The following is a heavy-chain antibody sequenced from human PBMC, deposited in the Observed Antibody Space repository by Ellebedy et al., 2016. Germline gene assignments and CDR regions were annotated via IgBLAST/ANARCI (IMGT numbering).Heavy chain of an antibody. J-gene: IGHJ4*02. V-gene: IGHV3-21*04. CDR1: GFTFSSYT. CDR3: VKGGGEMATIGWDY. D-gene: IGHD5-24*01. CDR2: ISTTTSSI. Sequence: GGSLRLSCAASGFTFSSYTMNWVRQAPGKGLEWVASISTTTSSIYRSGDKFYAESVKGRFTISRDNAKNFLYLQMNSLRAEDTAFYYCVKGGGEMATIGWDYWGQGTLVTVSS.